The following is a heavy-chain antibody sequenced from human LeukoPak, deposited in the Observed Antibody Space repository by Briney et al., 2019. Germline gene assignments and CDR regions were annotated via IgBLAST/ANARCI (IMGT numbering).Heavy chain of an antibody. CDR2: ISWNSGSI. D-gene: IGHD3-10*01. CDR1: GFTFDDYA. J-gene: IGHJ4*02. Sequence: GRSLRLSCAASGFTFDDYAMHWVRQAPGKGLEWVSGISWNSGSIGYADSVKGRFTISRDNAKNSLYLQMNSLRAEDTALYYCAKDIGGWRFGSGMGYFDYWGQGTLVTVSS. CDR3: AKDIGGWRFGSGMGYFDY. V-gene: IGHV3-9*01.